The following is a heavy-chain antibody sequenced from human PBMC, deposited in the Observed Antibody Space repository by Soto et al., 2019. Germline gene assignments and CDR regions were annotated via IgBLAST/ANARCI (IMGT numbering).Heavy chain of an antibody. CDR3: ARGTGAAVAADY. CDR2: IKQDGSEK. V-gene: IGHV3-7*01. Sequence: EVQLVESGGGLVQPGGSLRLSCAASGFTFSSYWMSWVRQAPGKGLEWVANIKQDGSEKFYVDSVKGRFTISRDNDKNSLYLQMNSLRAEDTAVYYCARGTGAAVAADYWGQGTLVTVSS. CDR1: GFTFSSYW. D-gene: IGHD6-19*01. J-gene: IGHJ4*02.